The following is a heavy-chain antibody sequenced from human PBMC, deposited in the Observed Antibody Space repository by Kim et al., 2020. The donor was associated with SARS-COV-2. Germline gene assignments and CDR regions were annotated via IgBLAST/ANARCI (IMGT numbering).Heavy chain of an antibody. CDR1: GGSISSYY. CDR3: VRGRGGGGYVPYNWFCP. D-gene: IGHD3-10*02. J-gene: IGHJ5*02. CDR2: IYYSGST. V-gene: IGHV4-59*13. Sequence: SETLSLTCTVSGGSISSYYWSWIRQPPGKGLEWIGYIYYSGSTNYNPSLKSRGTISVDTNKNQFSLKLSSVTAADTAVYYCVRGRGGGGYVPYNWFCPWGQGTLVTVSS.